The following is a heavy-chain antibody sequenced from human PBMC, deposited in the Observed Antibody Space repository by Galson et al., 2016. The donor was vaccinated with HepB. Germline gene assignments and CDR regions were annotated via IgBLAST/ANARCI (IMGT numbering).Heavy chain of an antibody. D-gene: IGHD3-3*01. CDR2: IYNIDST. CDR3: ARVGDFWSGYSMDH. V-gene: IGHV4-61*09. CDR1: GGSISSGSNY. J-gene: IGHJ4*02. Sequence: TLSLTCTVSGGSISSGSNYWSWIRQPAGKGLEWIGHIYNIDSTNYNPSLKSRVTISVDTSKNQLSLKVGSVTAADTAVYYCARVGDFWSGYSMDHWGQGTLVIVSS.